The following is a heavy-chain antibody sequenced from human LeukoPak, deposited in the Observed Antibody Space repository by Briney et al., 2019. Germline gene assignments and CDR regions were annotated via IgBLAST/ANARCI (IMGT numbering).Heavy chain of an antibody. CDR3: ARDRRSSWYRGYYYYYMDV. Sequence: PSETLSLTCAVYGGSFSGYYWSWIRQPPGKGLEWIGEINHSGSTNYNPSLKSRVTISVDTSKNQFSLKLSSVTAADTAVYYCARDRRSSWYRGYYYYYMDVWGKGTTVTVSS. J-gene: IGHJ6*03. V-gene: IGHV4-34*01. CDR2: INHSGST. CDR1: GGSFSGYY. D-gene: IGHD6-13*01.